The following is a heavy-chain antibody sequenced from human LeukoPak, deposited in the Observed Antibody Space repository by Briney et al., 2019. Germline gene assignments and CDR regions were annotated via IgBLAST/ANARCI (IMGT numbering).Heavy chain of an antibody. CDR3: ARNQRRLDY. CDR2: IKQDGSEK. Sequence: PGGSLRLSCAASGFTFSSYLMSWVRQAPGKGLELVANIKQDGSEKYYVDSVKGRFTISRDNAKNSLYLQMNSLRAEDTAVYYCARNQRRLDYWGQGTWSPSPQ. D-gene: IGHD1-14*01. CDR1: GFTFSSYL. V-gene: IGHV3-7*01. J-gene: IGHJ4*02.